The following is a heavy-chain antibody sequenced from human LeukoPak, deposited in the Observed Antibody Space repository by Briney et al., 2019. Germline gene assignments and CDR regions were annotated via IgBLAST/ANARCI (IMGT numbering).Heavy chain of an antibody. Sequence: GGSLRLSCAASGFSFSTYWMHWVRQAPGKGLVWVSRINSDVSSTSYADSVKGRFTISRDNAKNTLYLQMNSLRAEDTAVYYCARDYGGKAFDYWGQGTLVTVSS. CDR3: ARDYGGKAFDY. CDR2: INSDVSST. V-gene: IGHV3-74*01. D-gene: IGHD4-23*01. J-gene: IGHJ4*02. CDR1: GFSFSTYW.